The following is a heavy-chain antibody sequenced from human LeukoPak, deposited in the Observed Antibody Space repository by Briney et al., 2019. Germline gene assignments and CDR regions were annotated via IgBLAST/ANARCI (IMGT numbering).Heavy chain of an antibody. V-gene: IGHV3-66*01. J-gene: IGHJ2*01. CDR2: IYSGGST. CDR3: ARDRLRGYLDV. D-gene: IGHD4-17*01. Sequence: GGSLSLSCAASGFTVSSNYMTWVRQAPGKGLEWVSLIYSGGSTSHADSVRGRFTISRDNSKNTLYLQMNSLRAEDTAVYYCARDRLRGYLDVWGHGTLVTVSS. CDR1: GFTVSSNY.